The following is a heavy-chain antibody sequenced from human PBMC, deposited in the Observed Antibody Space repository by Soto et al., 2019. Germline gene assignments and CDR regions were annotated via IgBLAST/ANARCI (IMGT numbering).Heavy chain of an antibody. J-gene: IGHJ4*02. CDR1: GGSISSYY. CDR2: IYYSGST. D-gene: IGHD6-6*01. CDR3: ASARVVAFDY. Sequence: PSGTLSLACTVSGGSISSYYGSWIRQPPGKGLEWIGYIYYSGSTNYNPSLKSRVTISVDTSKNQFSLKPSSVTAADTAVYYCASARVVAFDYWGQGTLVTVS. V-gene: IGHV4-59*08.